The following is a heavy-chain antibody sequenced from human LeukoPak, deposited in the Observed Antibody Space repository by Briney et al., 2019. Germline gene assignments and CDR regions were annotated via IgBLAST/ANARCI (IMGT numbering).Heavy chain of an antibody. J-gene: IGHJ4*02. D-gene: IGHD6-19*01. Sequence: GRSLRLSCAASGFTFSSYGMHWVRQAPGKGLEWVAVISYDGSNKYYADSVKGRFTISRDNSKNTLYLQMNSLRAEDTAVYYCAKAAFSGWYVSPFDYWGQGTLVTVSS. CDR2: ISYDGSNK. CDR3: AKAAFSGWYVSPFDY. CDR1: GFTFSSYG. V-gene: IGHV3-30*18.